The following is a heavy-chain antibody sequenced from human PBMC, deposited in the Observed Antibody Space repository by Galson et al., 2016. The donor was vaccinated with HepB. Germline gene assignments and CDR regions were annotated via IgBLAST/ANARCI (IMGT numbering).Heavy chain of an antibody. CDR3: SALTTFGVIIIDY. Sequence: SLRLSCAASGFSFRNAWMSWVRQAPGKGLEWVGRIKRKTEGVTAEYAAPVKGRFTISRDDSKNTLYLQMNSLKTEDTAVYYCSALTTFGVIIIDYWGQGAQVTVSS. J-gene: IGHJ4*02. CDR2: IKRKTEGVTA. V-gene: IGHV3-15*01. D-gene: IGHD3-3*01. CDR1: GFSFRNAW.